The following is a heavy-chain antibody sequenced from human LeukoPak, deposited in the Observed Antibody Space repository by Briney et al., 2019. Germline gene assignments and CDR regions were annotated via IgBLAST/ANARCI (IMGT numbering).Heavy chain of an antibody. J-gene: IGHJ3*02. CDR1: GGSISSYY. CDR2: IYYSGST. V-gene: IGHV4-59*12. CDR3: ARDYYDSSGYYYRGEEAGFDI. Sequence: PSETLSLTCTVSGGSISSYYWSWIRQPPGKGLEWIGYIYYSGSTNYNPSLKSRVTISVDTSKNQFSLKLSSVTAADTAVYYCARDYYDSSGYYYRGEEAGFDIWGQGTMVTVSS. D-gene: IGHD3-22*01.